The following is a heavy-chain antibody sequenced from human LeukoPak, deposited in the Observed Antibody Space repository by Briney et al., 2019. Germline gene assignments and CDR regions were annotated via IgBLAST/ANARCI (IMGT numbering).Heavy chain of an antibody. D-gene: IGHD1-26*01. V-gene: IGHV1-46*01. Sequence: ASVKVSCKASGYTFSLYYLHWVRQAPGQGPEWMGMISPGDGSTTYRQKFQGRVTMTRDMSTRTVYMELSDLRLEDTAVYYCARDYSGEWEQLTGWWFDPWGQGTLVIVSS. CDR2: ISPGDGST. CDR3: ARDYSGEWEQLTGWWFDP. J-gene: IGHJ5*02. CDR1: GYTFSLYY.